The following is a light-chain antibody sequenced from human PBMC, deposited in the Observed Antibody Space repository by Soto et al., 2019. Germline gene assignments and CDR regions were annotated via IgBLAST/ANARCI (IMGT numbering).Light chain of an antibody. CDR3: EYSSSWPT. CDR2: ETS. J-gene: IGKJ3*01. CDR1: QSVSSY. V-gene: IGKV3-11*01. Sequence: EIVLTQSPATLSLSPGERATLSCRASQSVSSYLAWYQQKPGQAPRLLIYETSKRATGIPARFSGSGSGTYSTITISRLEPEVFAVYYCEYSSSWPTFGPGTKVDIK.